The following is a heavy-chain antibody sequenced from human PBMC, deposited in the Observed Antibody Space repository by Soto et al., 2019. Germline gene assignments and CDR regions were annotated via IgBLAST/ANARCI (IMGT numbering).Heavy chain of an antibody. CDR3: ARDGTLYDSSAYYYLY. J-gene: IGHJ4*02. CDR1: GGTFSRYT. D-gene: IGHD3-22*01. Sequence: ASVKVSCKSSGGTFSRYTITWVRQAPGQGLEWMGWITPMFGTPNYAQKFQGRVTITADESTSTAYMELSSLRSEDTAMYYCARDGTLYDSSAYYYLYWGQGTLVTVSS. CDR2: ITPMFGTP. V-gene: IGHV1-69*13.